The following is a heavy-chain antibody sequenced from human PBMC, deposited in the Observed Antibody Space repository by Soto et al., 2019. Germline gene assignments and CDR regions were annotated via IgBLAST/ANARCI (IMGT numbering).Heavy chain of an antibody. J-gene: IGHJ5*02. V-gene: IGHV4-59*08. CDR3: ARTGAVAGTRGNWFDP. CDR2: IYYSGST. Sequence: TSETLSLTCTVSGGSISSYYWSWIRQPPGKGLEWIGYIYYSGSTNYNPSLKSRVTISVDTSKNQFSLKLSSVTAADTAVYYCARTGAVAGTRGNWFDPWGQGTLVTVSS. CDR1: GGSISSYY. D-gene: IGHD6-19*01.